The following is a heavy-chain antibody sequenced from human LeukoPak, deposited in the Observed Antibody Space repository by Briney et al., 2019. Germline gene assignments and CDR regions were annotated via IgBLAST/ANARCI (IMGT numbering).Heavy chain of an antibody. V-gene: IGHV3-23*01. J-gene: IGHJ4*02. Sequence: PGGSLRLSCAASGFTFSSYAMSWVRQAPGKGLEWVSAISGSGGSTYYADSVKGRFTISRDTSKNTLSLQMMSLRAEDTAVYYCARGRSYYYDSTGSFDFWGQGTLVTVSS. D-gene: IGHD3-22*01. CDR2: ISGSGGST. CDR3: ARGRSYYYDSTGSFDF. CDR1: GFTFSSYA.